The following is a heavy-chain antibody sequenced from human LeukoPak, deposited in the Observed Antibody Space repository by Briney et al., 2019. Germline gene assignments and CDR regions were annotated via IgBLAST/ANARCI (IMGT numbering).Heavy chain of an antibody. D-gene: IGHD3-10*01. Sequence: PGGSLRLSCAASGFTYSSYDLSWVRQAPGKGLEWVSTISGGGGNTYYADSVKGRFTISRDNSKNTLFLQMNSLRAGDTAVYYCAKPSYLSGNYRAFGYWGQGTLVTVSS. CDR1: GFTYSSYD. J-gene: IGHJ4*02. CDR3: AKPSYLSGNYRAFGY. CDR2: ISGGGGNT. V-gene: IGHV3-23*01.